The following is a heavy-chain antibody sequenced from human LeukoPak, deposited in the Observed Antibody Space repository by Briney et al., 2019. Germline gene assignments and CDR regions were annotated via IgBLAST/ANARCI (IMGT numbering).Heavy chain of an antibody. CDR2: IYSGGST. D-gene: IGHD5-24*01. V-gene: IGHV3-53*01. CDR3: ARDSRDGYNRGAFDI. J-gene: IGHJ3*02. CDR1: GFTVSSNY. Sequence: PGGSLRLSCAASGFTVSSNYMSWVRQAPGKGLEWVSGIYSGGSTYYADSVKGRFTISRDNSKNTLYLQMNSLRAEDTAVYYCARDSRDGYNRGAFDIWGQGTMVTVSS.